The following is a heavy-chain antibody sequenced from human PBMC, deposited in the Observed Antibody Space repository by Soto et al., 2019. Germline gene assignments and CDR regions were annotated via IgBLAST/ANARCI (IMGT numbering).Heavy chain of an antibody. Sequence: GASVKVSCKVSGYTLTELTIDWLRQAPGKGLEWMGRSAPEEGEPIYPQKFQGRVSMTEDPSTDTAYMELTSLRFEDTAVYFCAADRKIVGTIGAFDFWGQGTLVTVSS. CDR1: GYTLTELT. CDR2: SAPEEGEP. CDR3: AADRKIVGTIGAFDF. J-gene: IGHJ4*02. D-gene: IGHD1-26*01. V-gene: IGHV1-24*01.